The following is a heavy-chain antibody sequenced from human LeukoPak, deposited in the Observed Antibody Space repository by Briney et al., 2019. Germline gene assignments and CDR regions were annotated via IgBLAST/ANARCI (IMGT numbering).Heavy chain of an antibody. CDR3: AKCGGDYYDSSGYYDLLDC. J-gene: IGHJ4*02. CDR1: GFTFSSYA. V-gene: IGHV3-23*01. CDR2: ISGSGGST. Sequence: GGSLRLSCAASGFTFSSYAMSWVRQAPGKGLEWVSAISGSGGSTYYADSVKGRFTISRDNSKNTLYLQMNSLRAEDTAVYYCAKCGGDYYDSSGYYDLLDCWGQGTLVTVSS. D-gene: IGHD3-22*01.